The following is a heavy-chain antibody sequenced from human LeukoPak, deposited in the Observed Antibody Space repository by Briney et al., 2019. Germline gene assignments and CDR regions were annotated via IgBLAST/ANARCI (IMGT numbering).Heavy chain of an antibody. CDR3: AARIWSACYTFDC. Sequence: GGSLRLSCAASGFTVSSNYMSWVRQAPGKGLEWVSLIYSGGSTYYADSVKGRFTIFRDSSKNTLYLQMNNLRAEDTAVYYCAARIWSACYTFDCWGQGTLVTVSS. D-gene: IGHD3-3*01. CDR2: IYSGGST. V-gene: IGHV3-66*01. J-gene: IGHJ4*02. CDR1: GFTVSSNY.